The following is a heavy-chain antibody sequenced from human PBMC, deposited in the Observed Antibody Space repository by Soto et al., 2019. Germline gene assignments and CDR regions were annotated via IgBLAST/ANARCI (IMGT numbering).Heavy chain of an antibody. J-gene: IGHJ4*02. CDR3: AHRLCDSSCYWDVGYFDS. CDR2: IYWNDDK. D-gene: IGHD2-15*01. CDR1: GFSLTTTGVG. Sequence: QITLKESGPTLVKPTQTLTLTCSLSGFSLTTTGVGVGWIRQPPGKALECLALIYWNDDKRYMPSLKKRLAITKDTSKSQVVLTMTNMDPVDTGTYYCAHRLCDSSCYWDVGYFDSWGQGARVTVSS. V-gene: IGHV2-5*01.